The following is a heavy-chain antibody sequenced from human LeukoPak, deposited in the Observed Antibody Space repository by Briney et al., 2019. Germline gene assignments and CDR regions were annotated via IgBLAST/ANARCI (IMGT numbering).Heavy chain of an antibody. CDR3: ARAPAATGTIDY. V-gene: IGHV4-34*01. J-gene: IGHJ4*02. CDR2: INHSGST. D-gene: IGHD6-13*01. Sequence: SETLSLTCVVYGGSFSGHYWSWIRQSPGKGLEWIGEINHSGSTNYNSSLKSRVTISIDTSKNQFSLKLNPVTAADTAVYYCARAPAATGTIDYWGQGTLVTVSS. CDR1: GGSFSGHY.